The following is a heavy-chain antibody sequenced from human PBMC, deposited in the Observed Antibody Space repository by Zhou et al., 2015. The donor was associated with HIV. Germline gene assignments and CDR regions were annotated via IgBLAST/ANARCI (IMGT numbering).Heavy chain of an antibody. D-gene: IGHD4-23*01. J-gene: IGHJ3*02. CDR3: ARAPKDYGGPLNAFDI. V-gene: IGHV1-2*02. CDR1: GYTFTSYY. CDR2: INPNSGGT. Sequence: QVQLVQSGAEVKKPGASVKVSCKASGYTFTSYYMHWVRQAPGQGLEWMGWINPNSGGTNYAQKFQGRVTMTRDTSISTAYMELSRLRSDDTAVYYCARAPKDYGGPLNAFDIWGQGTMVTVSS.